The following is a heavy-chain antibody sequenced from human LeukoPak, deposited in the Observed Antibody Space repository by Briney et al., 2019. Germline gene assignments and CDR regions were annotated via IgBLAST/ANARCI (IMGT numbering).Heavy chain of an antibody. D-gene: IGHD7-27*01. CDR1: GFSFSNYE. V-gene: IGHV3-48*03. CDR2: ISESATTM. CDR3: ARTWRSGFFDF. Sequence: GGSLRLSCAASGFSFSNYEMNWVRQAPGEGLEWVSYISESATTMYYADSVRGRFTISRDNTKNSLYLQMNTLRAEDTAVYYCARTWRSGFFDFWGQGTLVTVSS. J-gene: IGHJ4*02.